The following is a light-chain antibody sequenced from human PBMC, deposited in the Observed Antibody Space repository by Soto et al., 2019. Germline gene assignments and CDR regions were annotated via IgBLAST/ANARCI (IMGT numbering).Light chain of an antibody. J-gene: IGLJ1*01. CDR1: SSDVGGHNY. CDR2: DVS. V-gene: IGLV2-14*01. CDR3: SSYTSSGTLGV. Sequence: QSVLTQPASVSGSPGQSITISCTGTSSDVGGHNYVSWYQLHPGKAPKLMIYDVSNRPSGVSNRFSGSKSGNTASLTISGLQAEDEAEYYCSSYTSSGTLGVFGTGTKLTVL.